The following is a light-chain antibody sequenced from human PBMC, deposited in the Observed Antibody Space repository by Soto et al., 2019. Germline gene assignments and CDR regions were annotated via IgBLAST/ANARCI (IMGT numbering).Light chain of an antibody. Sequence: QSALTQPASESESPGQWITISCTGTSSNVGTYNLVSWYQQYPGKAPKLIIYEGTKRPSGVSNRFSGSNSGNTASLTISGLQAEDEADYYCCSYAGSSTSFGTGTKLTVL. CDR3: CSYAGSSTS. V-gene: IGLV2-23*01. CDR1: SSNVGTYNL. CDR2: EGT. J-gene: IGLJ1*01.